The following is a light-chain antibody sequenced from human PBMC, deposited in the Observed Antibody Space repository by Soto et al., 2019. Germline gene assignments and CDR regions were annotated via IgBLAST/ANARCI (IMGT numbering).Light chain of an antibody. Sequence: EIVMTQSPATLSVSLGERATLSCRASQSVSSNLAWYQLKPGQAPRLLIYGASTRATGIPARFSGSGSGTEFTLTISSLQSEDFAFHHCQQYGSSPLTFGGGTKVDIK. CDR3: QQYGSSPLT. CDR2: GAS. J-gene: IGKJ4*01. V-gene: IGKV3-15*01. CDR1: QSVSSN.